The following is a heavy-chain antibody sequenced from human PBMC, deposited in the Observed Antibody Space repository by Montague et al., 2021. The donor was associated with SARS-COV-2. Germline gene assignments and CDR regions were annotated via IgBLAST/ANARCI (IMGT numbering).Heavy chain of an antibody. D-gene: IGHD4-23*01. J-gene: IGHJ4*02. CDR2: INHSGTT. V-gene: IGHV4-34*01. CDR3: ARWDPQTLTMIGLRGKSASDY. CDR1: GGSFSGYY. Sequence: SETLSLTCAVYGGSFSGYYWTWIRQSPGKGLEWIAEINHSGTTNYNFNPSLRSRVTISVDTSKSQSSLKLNSVTAADTGVYYCARWDPQTLTMIGLRGKSASDYWGQGTLVTVSS.